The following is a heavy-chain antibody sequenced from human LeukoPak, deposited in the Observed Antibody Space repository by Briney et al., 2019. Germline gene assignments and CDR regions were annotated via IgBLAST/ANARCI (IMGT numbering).Heavy chain of an antibody. Sequence: GGSLRLSCAASGFTFSSNYMSWVRQAPGKGLEWVSVIYSGGSTYYADSVKGRFTISRDTPKHTLYLQMNSVRAEDTAVYYCARGTIAAAGSDAFDTCGQGTMVTVSS. J-gene: IGHJ3*02. D-gene: IGHD6-13*01. CDR3: ARGTIAAAGSDAFDT. CDR1: GFTFSSNY. V-gene: IGHV3-53*01. CDR2: IYSGGST.